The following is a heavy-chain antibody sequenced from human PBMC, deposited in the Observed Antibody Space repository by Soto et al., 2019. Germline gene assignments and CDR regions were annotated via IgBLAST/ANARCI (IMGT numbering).Heavy chain of an antibody. CDR2: IYYSGST. CDR3: ARQGVGSLTYYYDSSGYRLDY. D-gene: IGHD3-22*01. Sequence: PSETLSLTCTVSGGSISSSSYYWGWIRQPPGKGLEWIGSIYYSGSTYYNPSLKSRVTISVDTSKNQFSLKLSSVTAADTAVYYCARQGVGSLTYYYDSSGYRLDYWGQGTLVTVSS. J-gene: IGHJ4*02. CDR1: GGSISSSSYY. V-gene: IGHV4-39*01.